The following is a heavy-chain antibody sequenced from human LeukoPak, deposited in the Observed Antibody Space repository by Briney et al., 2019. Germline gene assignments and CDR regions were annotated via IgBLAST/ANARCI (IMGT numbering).Heavy chain of an antibody. CDR2: TSGSGGST. V-gene: IGHV3-23*01. CDR1: GFTFSNYA. Sequence: GGSLRPSCAASGFTFSNYAMTWVRQAPGKGLEWVSVTSGSGGSTYYGDSVKGRFTISRDNSKNTLYMQMNSLRAEDTAVYYCAKGRGYNYWDGFDIWGQGTMVTVSS. CDR3: AKGRGYNYWDGFDI. J-gene: IGHJ3*02. D-gene: IGHD5-24*01.